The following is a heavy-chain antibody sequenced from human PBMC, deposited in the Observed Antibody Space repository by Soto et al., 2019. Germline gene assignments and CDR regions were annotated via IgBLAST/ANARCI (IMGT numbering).Heavy chain of an antibody. D-gene: IGHD3-22*01. CDR2: ISGSGGST. Sequence: GGSLRLSCAASGFTFSSYAMTWVRQAPGKGLEWVSAISGSGGSTYYADSVKGRFTISRDNSKNTVYLQMNSLGAEDTAIYFCAKDLWPSDTSSPGDYWGQGTLVTVSS. CDR3: AKDLWPSDTSSPGDY. J-gene: IGHJ4*02. CDR1: GFTFSSYA. V-gene: IGHV3-23*01.